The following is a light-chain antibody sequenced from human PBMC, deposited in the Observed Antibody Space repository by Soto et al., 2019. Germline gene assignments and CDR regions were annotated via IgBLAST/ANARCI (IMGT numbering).Light chain of an antibody. CDR2: DAV. Sequence: EVVLTESPGPLSLSTGERATLSCRASRRVTATNLAGYQQRAGQAPRLLIYDAVRRATGIPDRFSGSGSGTDFTLTISRLEPEDFAAYYCHQYGSSLGTFGQGTKVDIK. J-gene: IGKJ2*01. V-gene: IGKV3-20*01. CDR3: HQYGSSLGT. CDR1: RRVTATN.